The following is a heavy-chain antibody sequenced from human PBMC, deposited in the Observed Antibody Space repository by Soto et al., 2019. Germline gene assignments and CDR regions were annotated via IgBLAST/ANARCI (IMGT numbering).Heavy chain of an antibody. J-gene: IGHJ4*02. V-gene: IGHV3-30-3*01. CDR1: GFTFSNYA. CDR3: ARNPSPDLSSSCY. Sequence: WGSLRLSWAASGFTFSNYAMHWVRQAPGKGLEWVAVISYDGSNKYYADSVKGRFTISRDNSKNTLYLQMNSLRAEDTAVYYWARNPSPDLSSSCYRGRGTLVTVSS. D-gene: IGHD2-15*01. CDR2: ISYDGSNK.